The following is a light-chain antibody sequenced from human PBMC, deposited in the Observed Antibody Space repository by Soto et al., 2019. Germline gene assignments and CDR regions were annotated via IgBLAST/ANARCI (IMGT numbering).Light chain of an antibody. CDR1: HDIINS. J-gene: IGKJ4*01. CDR2: DAS. V-gene: IGKV1-33*01. Sequence: QMTQSPSSLSASVGDRVTITCQASHDIINSLNWYQQKPQRAPKLLISDASNLEAVVPSRFSGTGSVTTFTFTISGLQPEDVATYYCQQYNNLPFTFGGGTKVEIK. CDR3: QQYNNLPFT.